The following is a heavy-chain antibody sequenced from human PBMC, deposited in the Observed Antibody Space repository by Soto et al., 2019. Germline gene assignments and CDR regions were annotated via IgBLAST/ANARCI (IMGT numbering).Heavy chain of an antibody. CDR1: GFTFSNYE. CDR3: ARESLGGDYPLDY. V-gene: IGHV3-48*03. Sequence: GGSLRLSCAASGFTFSNYEMNWVRQAPGKGLEWVSYISSSGSTIYYADSVKGRFTISRDNAKSSLFLQVSSLRADDTAIYYCARESLGGDYPLDYWGQGTLVTVSS. J-gene: IGHJ4*02. D-gene: IGHD4-17*01. CDR2: ISSSGSTI.